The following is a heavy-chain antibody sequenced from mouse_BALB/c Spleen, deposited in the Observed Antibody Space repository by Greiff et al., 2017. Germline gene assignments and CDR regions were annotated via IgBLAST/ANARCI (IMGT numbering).Heavy chain of an antibody. CDR3: ARHRDYGSSDWYFDV. CDR2: ISSGGGST. V-gene: IGHV5-12-1*01. CDR1: GFAFSSYD. J-gene: IGHJ1*01. Sequence: EVQLQESGGGLVKPGGSLKLSCAASGFAFSSYDMSWVRQTPEKRLEWVAYISSGGGSTYYPDTVKGRFTISRDNAKNTLYLQMSSLKSEDTAMYYCARHRDYGSSDWYFDVWGAGTTVTVSS. D-gene: IGHD1-1*01.